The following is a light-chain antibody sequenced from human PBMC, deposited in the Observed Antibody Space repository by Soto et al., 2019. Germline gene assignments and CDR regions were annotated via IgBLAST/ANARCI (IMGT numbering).Light chain of an antibody. V-gene: IGKV1-13*02. Sequence: AIQWTQSPSSLSASVGDRVTITCRASQGISSALAWYQQKPGKAPKLLIYDASSLESGVPSRFSGSGSGTDFTLTISSLQPEDFATYYCQQFNPLTFGGGTKVDIK. CDR1: QGISSA. CDR3: QQFNPLT. J-gene: IGKJ4*01. CDR2: DAS.